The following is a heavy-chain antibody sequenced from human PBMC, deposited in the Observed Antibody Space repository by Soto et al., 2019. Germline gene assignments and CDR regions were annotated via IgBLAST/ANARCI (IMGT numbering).Heavy chain of an antibody. D-gene: IGHD1-1*01. CDR1: GFTFSDYY. CDR2: SSNSGTFS. Sequence: PGGSLRLSCEGSGFTFSDYYISWIRQAPGEGLEWISYSSNSGTFSRYADSVKGRFSISRDNTKNLLYLQMNSLRAEDTAVYYCARSGDNYNRLDYWGQGTQVTVSS. J-gene: IGHJ4*02. V-gene: IGHV3-11*06. CDR3: ARSGDNYNRLDY.